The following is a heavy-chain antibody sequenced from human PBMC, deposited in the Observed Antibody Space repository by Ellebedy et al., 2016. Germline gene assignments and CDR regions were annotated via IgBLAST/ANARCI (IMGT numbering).Heavy chain of an antibody. CDR3: ARDLGYYKFES. CDR2: ISSSNSYI. Sequence: GGSLRLXXAASGFTFSSYSMNWVRQAPGKGLEWVSSISSSNSYIYYADSVKGRFTISRDNAKNSLYLQMNSLRAEDTAVYYCARDLGYYKFESWGQGTLVTVSS. CDR1: GFTFSSYS. V-gene: IGHV3-21*01. D-gene: IGHD1-26*01. J-gene: IGHJ4*02.